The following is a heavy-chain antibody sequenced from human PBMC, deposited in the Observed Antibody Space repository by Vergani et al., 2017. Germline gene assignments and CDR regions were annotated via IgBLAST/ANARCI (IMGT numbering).Heavy chain of an antibody. Sequence: QVQLVQSGAEVKKPGASVKVSCKASGYTFTGYYMHWVRQAPGQGLEWMGWINPNSGGTNFAQHFQGRVTMTRDTSIRTDYMELSGLRSDDTALYYCARCSDHSDALDSWGQGTLVTVSS. D-gene: IGHD3-10*02. CDR3: ARCSDHSDALDS. V-gene: IGHV1-2*02. CDR1: GYTFTGYY. J-gene: IGHJ4*02. CDR2: INPNSGGT.